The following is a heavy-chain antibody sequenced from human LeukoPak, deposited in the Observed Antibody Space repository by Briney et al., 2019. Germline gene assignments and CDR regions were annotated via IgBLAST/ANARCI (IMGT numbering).Heavy chain of an antibody. Sequence: PGGSLRLSCAASGFTFDDYAMHWVRQAPGKGLEWVSLISWDGGSTYYADSVKGRFTISRDNSKNSLYLQMNSLRAEDTALYYCAKAGGYDSSTLIDYWGQGTLVIVSS. CDR3: AKAGGYDSSTLIDY. CDR2: ISWDGGST. D-gene: IGHD3-22*01. J-gene: IGHJ4*02. V-gene: IGHV3-43D*03. CDR1: GFTFDDYA.